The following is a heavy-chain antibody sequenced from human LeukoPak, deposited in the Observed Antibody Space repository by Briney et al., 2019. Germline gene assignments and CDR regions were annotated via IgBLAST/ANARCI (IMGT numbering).Heavy chain of an antibody. CDR2: FDPEDGET. CDR1: GYTLTELS. Sequence: ASVKVSCKVSGYTLTELSMHWVRQAPGKGLEWMGGFDPEDGETIYAQKFQGRVTMTEDTSTDTAYMELSSLRSEDTAVYYCATGDPITMVRGVIGRYAFDIWGQGTMVTASS. CDR3: ATGDPITMVRGVIGRYAFDI. V-gene: IGHV1-24*01. J-gene: IGHJ3*02. D-gene: IGHD3-10*01.